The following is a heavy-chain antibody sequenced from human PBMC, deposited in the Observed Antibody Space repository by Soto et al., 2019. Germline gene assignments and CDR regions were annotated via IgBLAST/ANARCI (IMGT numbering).Heavy chain of an antibody. J-gene: IGHJ4*02. D-gene: IGHD1-1*01. Sequence: QGQLQESGPGLVQPSQTLSLTCTVSGGSINNGDYYWTWIRQSPEKGLEWIGYIYYSGSTYYNPSLKSRVTISIDTSMNQFSLNLNSVTAADTAVYYCVSYNGARVYFDYWGQGSLVTVSS. CDR1: GGSINNGDYY. CDR2: IYYSGST. CDR3: VSYNGARVYFDY. V-gene: IGHV4-30-4*01.